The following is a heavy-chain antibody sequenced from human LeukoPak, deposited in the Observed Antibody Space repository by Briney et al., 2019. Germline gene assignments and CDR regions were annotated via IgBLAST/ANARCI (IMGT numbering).Heavy chain of an antibody. V-gene: IGHV4-39*07. D-gene: IGHD3-22*01. Sequence: SETLSLTCTVSGGSISSSSYYWGWIRQPPGKGLEWIGSIYYSGSTYYNPSLKSRVTISVDTSKNQFSLKLSSVTAADTAVYYCGGGSSGYYYFDYCGQGTLVTVSS. J-gene: IGHJ4*02. CDR3: GGGSSGYYYFDY. CDR1: GGSISSSSYY. CDR2: IYYSGST.